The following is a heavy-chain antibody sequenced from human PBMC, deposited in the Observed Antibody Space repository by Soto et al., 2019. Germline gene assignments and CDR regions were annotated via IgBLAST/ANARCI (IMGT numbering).Heavy chain of an antibody. Sequence: QVQLVESGGGVVQPGRSLRLSCAASGFTFSSYAMHWVRQAPGKGLEWGAVISYDGSNKYYADSVKGRFTISRDNSKNTLYLQMNSLRAEDTAVYYCARDQGGHGSSSGFYYYYGMAVWGQGTTVTVSS. CDR3: ARDQGGHGSSSGFYYYYGMAV. J-gene: IGHJ6*02. CDR1: GFTFSSYA. D-gene: IGHD6-6*01. CDR2: ISYDGSNK. V-gene: IGHV3-30-3*01.